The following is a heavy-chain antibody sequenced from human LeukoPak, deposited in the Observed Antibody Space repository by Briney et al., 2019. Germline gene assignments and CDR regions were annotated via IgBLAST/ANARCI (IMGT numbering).Heavy chain of an antibody. CDR3: ARRGSQLNFDY. V-gene: IGHV1-46*01. Sequence: ASVKVSCKASGYTFTSYYMHWVRQAPGQGLEWMGIISPNGGSTSYAQKFQGRVTMTRDTSTSTVYMDLSSLRSEDTAVYYCARRGSQLNFDYWGQGTLVIVSS. CDR2: ISPNGGST. D-gene: IGHD5-18*01. J-gene: IGHJ4*02. CDR1: GYTFTSYY.